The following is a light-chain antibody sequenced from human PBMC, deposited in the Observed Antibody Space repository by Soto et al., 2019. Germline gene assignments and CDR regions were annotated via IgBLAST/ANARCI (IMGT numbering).Light chain of an antibody. V-gene: IGKV3-11*01. J-gene: IGKJ5*01. CDR2: DAS. CDR3: QQRTNWPIT. Sequence: EIVLTQFPATLSLAPRERATLSCRASQSVRSYIAWFRQKPGQAPRVLIYDASNRATGIPARISGSGSGTDFTLSISSLEPEDFAVYFCQQRTNWPITFGQGTRLEIK. CDR1: QSVRSY.